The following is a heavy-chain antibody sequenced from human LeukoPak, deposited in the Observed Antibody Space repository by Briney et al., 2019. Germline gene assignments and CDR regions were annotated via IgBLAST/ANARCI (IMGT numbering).Heavy chain of an antibody. Sequence: GGPLRLSCAASGFTFSSYAMSWVRQAPGKGLEWVSAISGSGGSTYYADSVKGRFTISRDNSKNTLYLQMNSLRAEDTAVYYCAKDRRRVVVAYYYDSSGYYIGFDYWGQGTLVTVSS. J-gene: IGHJ4*02. D-gene: IGHD3-22*01. V-gene: IGHV3-23*01. CDR3: AKDRRRVVVAYYYDSSGYYIGFDY. CDR1: GFTFSSYA. CDR2: ISGSGGST.